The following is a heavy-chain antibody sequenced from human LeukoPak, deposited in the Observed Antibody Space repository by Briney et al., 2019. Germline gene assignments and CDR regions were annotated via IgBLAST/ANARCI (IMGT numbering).Heavy chain of an antibody. CDR1: GGSISSYF. CDR3: ARIAGYNYGYNYFDS. J-gene: IGHJ4*02. D-gene: IGHD5-18*01. Sequence: SETLSLTCTVSGGSISSYFWSWIRQPPGKGLEWIGYIYYSGSTSYNPSLKSRVTISVDTSKNQFSLKLSSVTAADTAVYYCARIAGYNYGYNYFDSWGQGTLVTVSS. V-gene: IGHV4-59*01. CDR2: IYYSGST.